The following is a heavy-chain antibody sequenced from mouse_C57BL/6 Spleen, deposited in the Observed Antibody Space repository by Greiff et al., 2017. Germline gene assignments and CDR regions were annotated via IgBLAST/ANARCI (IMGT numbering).Heavy chain of an antibody. J-gene: IGHJ4*01. CDR3: AGAPLRDYAMDY. V-gene: IGHV1-19*01. CDR2: INPYNGGT. Sequence: VQLQQSGPVLVKPGASVKMSCKASGYTFTDYYMNWVKQSPGKSLEWIGVINPYNGGTSYNQKFKGKATLTVDKSSSTAYMELNSLTSEDSADYCGAGAPLRDYAMDYWGQGTSVTVAS. CDR1: GYTFTDYY. D-gene: IGHD1-1*01.